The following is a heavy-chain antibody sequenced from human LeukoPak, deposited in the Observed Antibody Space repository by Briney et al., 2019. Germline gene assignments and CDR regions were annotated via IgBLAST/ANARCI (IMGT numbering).Heavy chain of an antibody. V-gene: IGHV1-18*01. CDR1: GYTFTSYG. J-gene: IGHJ5*02. D-gene: IGHD2-2*01. Sequence: ASVKVSCKASGYTFTSYGISWVRQAPGQGLEWMGWISAYNGNTNYAQKLQGRVTMTTDTSTSTAYMELRSLRSDDTAVYYCARTASYCSSTSCYLKYNWFDPWGQGTLVTVSS. CDR2: ISAYNGNT. CDR3: ARTASYCSSTSCYLKYNWFDP.